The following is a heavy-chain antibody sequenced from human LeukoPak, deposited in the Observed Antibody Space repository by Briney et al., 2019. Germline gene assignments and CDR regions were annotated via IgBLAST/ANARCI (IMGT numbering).Heavy chain of an antibody. Sequence: SETLSLTCAVYGGSFSGYYWSWIRQPPGKGLEWIGEINHSGSTNYNPSLKSRVTISVGTSKNQFSLKLSSVTAADTAVYYCARGTDCGGDCYYHWGQGTLVTVSS. D-gene: IGHD2-21*02. CDR3: ARGTDCGGDCYYH. CDR2: INHSGST. V-gene: IGHV4-34*01. J-gene: IGHJ4*02. CDR1: GGSFSGYY.